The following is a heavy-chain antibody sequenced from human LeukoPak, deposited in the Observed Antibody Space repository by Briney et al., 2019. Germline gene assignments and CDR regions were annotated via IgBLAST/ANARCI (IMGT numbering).Heavy chain of an antibody. CDR2: ISSSGSTI. J-gene: IGHJ4*02. D-gene: IGHD2-21*01. CDR3: ARVGAVEWHRVIDYFFY. Sequence: PGGSLRLSCAASGFTFSDYYMSWIRQAPGKGLEWVSYISSSGSTIYYADSVKGRFTISRDNAKNSLYLQMNSLRAEDTALYYCARVGAVEWHRVIDYFFYSGQGTLVSASS. CDR1: GFTFSDYY. V-gene: IGHV3-11*04.